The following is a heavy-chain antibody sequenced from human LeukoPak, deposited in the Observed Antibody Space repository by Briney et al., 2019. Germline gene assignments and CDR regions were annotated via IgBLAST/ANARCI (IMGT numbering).Heavy chain of an antibody. D-gene: IGHD6-6*01. J-gene: IGHJ4*02. CDR2: INQHGSDE. V-gene: IGHV3-7*01. Sequence: GGSLRLSCTASGFTFGSNWMSWVRQIPGKGLEWVANINQHGSDEKYVDSVKGRFTISRDNAKNSLYLQMNSLRAEDTAVYYCARTDDTSSGYFDYWGQATLVTVSS. CDR3: ARTDDTSSGYFDY. CDR1: GFTFGSNW.